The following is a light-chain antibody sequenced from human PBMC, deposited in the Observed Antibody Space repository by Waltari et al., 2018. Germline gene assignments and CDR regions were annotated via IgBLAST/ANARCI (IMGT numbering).Light chain of an antibody. CDR3: QEYNNGHRGFT. Sequence: EMVLRQSPGTLSGSLGERATVSCGDSQRSSTNLAWYQQKPGQAPSLRMSDASARATGIPARFSGSGTRSEFALTLRTLLPEDSAVYYCQEYNNGHRGFTFRPATTLEIK. J-gene: IGKJ3*01. CDR2: DAS. V-gene: IGKV3-15*01. CDR1: QRSSTN.